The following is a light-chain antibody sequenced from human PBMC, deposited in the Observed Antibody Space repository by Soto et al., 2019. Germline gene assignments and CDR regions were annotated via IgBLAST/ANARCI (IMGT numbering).Light chain of an antibody. V-gene: IGKV1-39*01. CDR1: QSIRRL. CDR3: QQYYSTPFT. J-gene: IGKJ4*01. Sequence: DIQMTQSPSSLSASVGDRVTITCRASQSIRRLLNWYQQKPGKAPNLLIYAASSLQSGVPSRFSGSGSGTHFTLAISSLQAEDVAVYYCQQYYSTPFTFGGGTKVEIK. CDR2: AAS.